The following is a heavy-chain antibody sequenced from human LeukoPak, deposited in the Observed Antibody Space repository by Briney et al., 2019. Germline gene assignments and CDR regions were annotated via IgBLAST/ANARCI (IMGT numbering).Heavy chain of an antibody. V-gene: IGHV1-18*01. Sequence: ASMKVSCKASGYTFTSYGISWVRQAPGQGLEWMGWISAYNGNTNYPQKLQGRVTMTTDTSTSTAYMELRSLRSDDTAVYYCAIDNWYYDSSGYFAYWGQGTLVTVSS. CDR1: GYTFTSYG. CDR2: ISAYNGNT. J-gene: IGHJ4*02. CDR3: AIDNWYYDSSGYFAY. D-gene: IGHD3-22*01.